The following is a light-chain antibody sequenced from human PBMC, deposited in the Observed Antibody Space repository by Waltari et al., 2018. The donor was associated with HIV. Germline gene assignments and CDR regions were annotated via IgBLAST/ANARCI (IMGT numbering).Light chain of an antibody. Sequence: EILMTQSPATLSVSPGDRATLSCRAGQGVSSNLAWYQQKPGQAPRLLIYDASTRATGFPARFSGSGSGTEFTLTISSLQSEDSAVYYCQQYNNWPPYTFGQGTKLEIK. V-gene: IGKV3-15*01. J-gene: IGKJ2*01. CDR3: QQYNNWPPYT. CDR1: QGVSSN. CDR2: DAS.